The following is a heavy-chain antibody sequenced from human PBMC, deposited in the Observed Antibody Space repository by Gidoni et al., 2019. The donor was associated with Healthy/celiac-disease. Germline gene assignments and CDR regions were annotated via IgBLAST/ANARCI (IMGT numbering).Heavy chain of an antibody. D-gene: IGHD3-10*01. Sequence: QVQLQESGPGLVKPSETLSLTCTVSGGSISSYYWSWIRQPPGKGLEWIGYIYYSGSTNYNPSLKSRVTISVDTSKNQFSLKLSSVTAADTAVYYCATGRFGEPHSYYFDYWGQGTLVTVSS. CDR2: IYYSGST. CDR1: GGSISSYY. V-gene: IGHV4-59*08. J-gene: IGHJ4*02. CDR3: ATGRFGEPHSYYFDY.